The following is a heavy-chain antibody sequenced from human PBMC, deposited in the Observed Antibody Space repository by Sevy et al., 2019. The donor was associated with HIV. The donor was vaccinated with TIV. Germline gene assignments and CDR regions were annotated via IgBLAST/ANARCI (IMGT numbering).Heavy chain of an antibody. D-gene: IGHD1-7*01. Sequence: SETLSLTCTVSGGSISSYYWSWIRQPPGKGLEWIGCIYYSGSTNYNPSLKSRVTISVDTSKNQFSLKLSSVTAADTAVYYCARGSITGTTDWFDPWGQGTLVTVSS. V-gene: IGHV4-59*01. CDR3: ARGSITGTTDWFDP. CDR1: GGSISSYY. CDR2: IYYSGST. J-gene: IGHJ5*02.